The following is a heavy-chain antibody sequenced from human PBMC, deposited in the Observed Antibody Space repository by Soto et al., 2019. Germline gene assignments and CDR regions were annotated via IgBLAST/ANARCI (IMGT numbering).Heavy chain of an antibody. V-gene: IGHV3-30*18. D-gene: IGHD2-8*01. Sequence: SLRLSCAASGFTFSSYGMHWVRQAPGKGLEWVAVISYDGSNKYYADSVKGRFTISRDNSKNTLYLQMNSLRAEDTAVYYCAKPLYFTLHYYMDVWGKGTTVTVSS. CDR2: ISYDGSNK. CDR1: GFTFSSYG. CDR3: AKPLYFTLHYYMDV. J-gene: IGHJ6*03.